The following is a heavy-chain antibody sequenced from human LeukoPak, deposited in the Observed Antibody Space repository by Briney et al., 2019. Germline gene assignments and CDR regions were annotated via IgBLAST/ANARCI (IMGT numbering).Heavy chain of an antibody. D-gene: IGHD4-17*01. Sequence: GGSLRLSCAASGFTFSSYAMSWVRQAPGKGLEWVSAISGSGGSTYYADSVKGRFTISRDNSKNTLYLQMNSLRAEDTAVYYCAKWGAYGDYPYYFDYWGQGTLVTVSS. CDR3: AKWGAYGDYPYYFDY. CDR2: ISGSGGST. J-gene: IGHJ4*02. CDR1: GFTFSSYA. V-gene: IGHV3-23*01.